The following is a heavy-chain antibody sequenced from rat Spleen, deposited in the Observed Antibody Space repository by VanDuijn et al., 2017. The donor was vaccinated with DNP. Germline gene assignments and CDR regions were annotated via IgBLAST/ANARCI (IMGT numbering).Heavy chain of an antibody. D-gene: IGHD1-12*01. Sequence: EVQLVESGGGLVQPGRSMKLSCAASGFDFNTYAMSWVRQAPGKGLDWVASISIKTHNYATLYADSVKERFTISRDDSQSMVYLQMNNLKTEDTALYYCTIGTMIPPMDAWGQGTSVTVSS. V-gene: IGHV10-4*01. CDR3: TIGTMIPPMDA. J-gene: IGHJ4*01. CDR1: GFDFNTYA. CDR2: ISIKTHNYAT.